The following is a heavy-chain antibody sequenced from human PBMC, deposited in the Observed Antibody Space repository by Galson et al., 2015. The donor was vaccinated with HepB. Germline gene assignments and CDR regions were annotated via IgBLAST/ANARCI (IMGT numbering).Heavy chain of an antibody. J-gene: IGHJ3*02. CDR1: GFTFTSSA. CDR3: AADYDSSGAFDI. V-gene: IGHV1-58*01. D-gene: IGHD3-22*01. CDR2: IVVGSGNT. Sequence: SVKVSCKASGFTFTSSAVQWVRQARGQRLEWIGWIVVGSGNTNYAQKFQERVTITRDMSTSTAYMELSSLRSEDTAVYYCAADYDSSGAFDIWGQGTMVTVSS.